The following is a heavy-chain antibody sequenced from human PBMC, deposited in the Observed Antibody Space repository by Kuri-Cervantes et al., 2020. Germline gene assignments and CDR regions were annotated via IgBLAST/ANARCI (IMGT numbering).Heavy chain of an antibody. CDR3: ARAYSYPPTWYYFDH. D-gene: IGHD5-18*01. J-gene: IGHJ4*02. CDR2: IYYSGST. V-gene: IGHV4-59*01. Sequence: GSLRLSCTVSGGPISSYYWSWIRQPPGKGLEWIGYIYYSGSTNYNPSLKSRVTISVDTSKNQFSLKLSSVTAADTAVYYCARAYSYPPTWYYFDHWGQGTLVTVSS. CDR1: GGPISSYY.